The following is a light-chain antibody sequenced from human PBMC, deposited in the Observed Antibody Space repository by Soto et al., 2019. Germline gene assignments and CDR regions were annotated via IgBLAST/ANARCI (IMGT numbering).Light chain of an antibody. Sequence: VMTQSPSTLSVSPGESATLTCRASQSVNINLAWYYQKPGQAPRLLISEASTRAAGITARFSGGGSGTKFTLTISSLQSEDFAVYYCQKNGDRPSTFGQGTKVDIK. J-gene: IGKJ1*01. CDR3: QKNGDRPST. V-gene: IGKV3-15*01. CDR1: QSVNIN. CDR2: EAS.